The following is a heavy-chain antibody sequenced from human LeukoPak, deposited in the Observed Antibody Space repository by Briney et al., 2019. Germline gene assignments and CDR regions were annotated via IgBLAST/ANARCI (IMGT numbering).Heavy chain of an antibody. V-gene: IGHV3-23*01. CDR3: ARVRTALTNWFDP. CDR1: GIIFRSYA. D-gene: IGHD2-21*02. Sequence: GGSLRLSCAASGIIFRSYAMSWVRQARGKGLEWVSAINGDGSSTYYADSVKGRFTISRDNSKNTLSLQMNSMRAEDTAVYYCARVRTALTNWFDPWGQRTLVTVAS. CDR2: INGDGSST. J-gene: IGHJ5*02.